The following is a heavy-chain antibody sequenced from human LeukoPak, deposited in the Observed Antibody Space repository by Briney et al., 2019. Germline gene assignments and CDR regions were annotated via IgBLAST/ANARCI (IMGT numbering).Heavy chain of an antibody. V-gene: IGHV4-30-2*01. Sequence: SQTLSLTCTVSGGSISSGGYYWSWIRQPPGKGLEWIGYIYHSGSTYYNPSLKSRVTISVDRSKNQFSLKLSSVTAADTAVYYCASIIVVVPAATRRIDYWGQGTLVTVSS. CDR3: ASIIVVVPAATRRIDY. J-gene: IGHJ4*02. CDR1: GGSISSGGYY. CDR2: IYHSGST. D-gene: IGHD2-2*01.